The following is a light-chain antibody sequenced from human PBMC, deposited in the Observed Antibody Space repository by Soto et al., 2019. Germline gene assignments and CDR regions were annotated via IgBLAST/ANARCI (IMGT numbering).Light chain of an antibody. CDR2: YAS. V-gene: IGKV1-33*01. CDR3: QQYENLPRFI. J-gene: IGKJ3*01. Sequence: DIQMTQSPSPLSASVGDRVTITCLASHDIGNYLNWYQQKPGKAPKLLIYYASNLETGVSSRFSGSGSGTDFTFTISSLQPEDIATYFCQQYENLPRFIFGPGTKVDIK. CDR1: HDIGNY.